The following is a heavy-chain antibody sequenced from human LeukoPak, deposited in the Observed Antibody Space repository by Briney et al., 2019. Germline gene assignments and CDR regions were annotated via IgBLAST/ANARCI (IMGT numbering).Heavy chain of an antibody. J-gene: IGHJ6*04. V-gene: IGHV3-7*03. CDR3: ARGAYGGRGYYYGVDV. CDR1: GFTFSSYW. Sequence: PGESLRHSCAASGFTFSSYWMNWVRQAPGKGLEWVANIKQDGSEKYYVDSVKGRFTISRDNTENPLYLQMNSLRAEDTAVYFCARGAYGGRGYYYGVDVWGKGTTVTVSS. D-gene: IGHD4-23*01. CDR2: IKQDGSEK.